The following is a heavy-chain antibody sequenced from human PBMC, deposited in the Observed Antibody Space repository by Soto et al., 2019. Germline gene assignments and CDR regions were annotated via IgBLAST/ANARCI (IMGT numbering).Heavy chain of an antibody. CDR2: ISGSGGST. J-gene: IGHJ4*02. Sequence: GGSQRLSCAASGFTFSSYAMSWVRQAPGKGLEWVSAISGSGGSTYYADSVKGRFTISRDNSKNALYLQMNSLRAEDTAVYYCAKDHHHIVGATFDYWGQGTLVTVSS. CDR3: AKDHHHIVGATFDY. CDR1: GFTFSSYA. V-gene: IGHV3-23*01. D-gene: IGHD1-26*01.